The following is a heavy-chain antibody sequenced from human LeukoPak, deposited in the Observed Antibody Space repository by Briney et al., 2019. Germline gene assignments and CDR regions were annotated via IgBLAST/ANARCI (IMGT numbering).Heavy chain of an antibody. CDR2: VFDSGST. D-gene: IGHD1-14*01. CDR1: GDSISSGTYY. J-gene: IGHJ4*02. V-gene: IGHV4-39*01. Sequence: SETLSLTCTVSGDSISSGTYYWGWIRQPPGKGLEWIGIVFDSGSTDYNPSLKSRVTISVDMSKKQFSLKLSSMTAADTAIYYCARLHRRNPGPDYWGQGTRVTVSS. CDR3: ARLHRRNPGPDY.